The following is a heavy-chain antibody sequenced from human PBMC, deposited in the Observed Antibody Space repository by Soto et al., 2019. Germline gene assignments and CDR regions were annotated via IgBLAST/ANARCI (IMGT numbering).Heavy chain of an antibody. CDR3: ARESEDLTSNFDY. CDR2: ISSTTNYI. V-gene: IGHV3-21*06. J-gene: IGHJ4*02. Sequence: GGSLRLSCAASGFTFTRYIMNWVRQAPGKGLEWVSSISSTTNYIYYGDSMKGRFTISRDNAKNSLYLEMNSLRAEDTAVYYCARESEDLTSNFDYWGQGPMLTVYS. CDR1: GFTFTRYI.